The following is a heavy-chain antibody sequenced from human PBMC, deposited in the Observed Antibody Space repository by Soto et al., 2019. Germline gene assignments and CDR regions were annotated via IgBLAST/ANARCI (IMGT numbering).Heavy chain of an antibody. D-gene: IGHD6-19*01. V-gene: IGHV3-21*01. CDR1: GFTFSSYS. J-gene: IGHJ6*02. Sequence: EVQLVESGGGLVKPGGSLRLSCAASGFTFSSYSMNWVRQAPGKGLEWVSSISSSSSYIYYADSVKGRFTISRDNAKNSLYLQMNSLRAEDTAVYYCARATLKLYSSGWSKSRVQDYYYYYGMDVWGQGTTVTVSS. CDR2: ISSSSSYI. CDR3: ARATLKLYSSGWSKSRVQDYYYYYGMDV.